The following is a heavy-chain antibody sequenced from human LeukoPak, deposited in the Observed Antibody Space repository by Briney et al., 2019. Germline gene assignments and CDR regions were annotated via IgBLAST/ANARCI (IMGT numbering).Heavy chain of an antibody. Sequence: SETLSLTCIVSGYSITSGYYWSWIRQPPGKGLEWIGYIYYSGSTNYNPSLKSRVTISVDTSKNQLYLKLGSVTAADTAVYYCARGRGIAVAYWFDPWGQGTLVTVSS. CDR1: GYSITSGYY. D-gene: IGHD6-19*01. V-gene: IGHV4-61*01. J-gene: IGHJ5*02. CDR3: ARGRGIAVAYWFDP. CDR2: IYYSGST.